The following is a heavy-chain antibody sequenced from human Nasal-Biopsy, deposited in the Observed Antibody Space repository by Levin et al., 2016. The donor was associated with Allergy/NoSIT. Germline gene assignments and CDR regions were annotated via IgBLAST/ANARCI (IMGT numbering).Heavy chain of an antibody. D-gene: IGHD2/OR15-2a*01. Sequence: ASVKVSCKGFGYPFTSYGITWVRQAPGFGFEWLGSVSAYNGNTNYAQRFQGRVTMTTDTSTSTVYMELRSLRSDDTAVYFCTRGSGFSYVIFDQWGQGTQVIVSS. CDR1: GYPFTSYG. V-gene: IGHV1-18*01. CDR2: VSAYNGNT. CDR3: TRGSGFSYVIFDQ. J-gene: IGHJ4*02.